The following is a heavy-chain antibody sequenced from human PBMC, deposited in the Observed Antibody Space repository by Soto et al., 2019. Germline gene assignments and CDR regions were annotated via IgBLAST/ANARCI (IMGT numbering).Heavy chain of an antibody. CDR2: INHSGST. D-gene: IGHD2-21*02. CDR1: GGSFSGYY. J-gene: IGHJ5*02. V-gene: IGHV4-34*01. Sequence: SETLSLTCGVYGGSFSGYYWSWIRQPPGKGLEWIGEINHSGSTNYNPSLKSRVTISVDTSKNQFSLKLSSVTAADTAVYYCARDTVRGVTVRFDPWGQGTLVTV. CDR3: ARDTVRGVTVRFDP.